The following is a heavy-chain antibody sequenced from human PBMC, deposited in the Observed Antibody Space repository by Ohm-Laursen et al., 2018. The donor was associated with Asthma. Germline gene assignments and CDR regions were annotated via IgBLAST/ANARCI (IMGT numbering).Heavy chain of an antibody. D-gene: IGHD1-26*01. J-gene: IGHJ3*02. V-gene: IGHV3-53*01. Sequence: SLRLSCAASGITVSENYMCWVRQAPGKGLEWVPVIYNGDSTYHADSVRGRFTISRDNSKNTLYLQMNSLRGEDTAVYYCVRAHSGSYSYAFDIWGQGTVVTVSS. CDR1: GITVSENY. CDR2: IYNGDST. CDR3: VRAHSGSYSYAFDI.